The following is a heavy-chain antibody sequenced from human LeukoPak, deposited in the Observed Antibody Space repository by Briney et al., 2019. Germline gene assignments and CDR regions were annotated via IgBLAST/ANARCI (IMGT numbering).Heavy chain of an antibody. CDR2: IGIDSGNT. V-gene: IGHV3-48*01. CDR3: ARDYKYAFDN. J-gene: IGHJ4*02. D-gene: IGHD5-24*01. CDR1: GFTFSDYS. Sequence: GGSLRLSCAASGFTFSDYSMNWVRQAPGKGLEWISYIGIDSGNTNYADSVKGRFTISRDKAKNSLYLQMNSLRVEDTAVYYCARDYKYAFDNWGQGTLVTVSS.